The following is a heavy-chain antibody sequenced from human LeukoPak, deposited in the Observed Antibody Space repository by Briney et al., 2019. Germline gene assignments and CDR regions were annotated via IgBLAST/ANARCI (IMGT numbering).Heavy chain of an antibody. CDR1: GGSISSYY. D-gene: IGHD7-27*01. Sequence: SETLSLTCTVSGGSISSYYWSWIRQPPGKGLEWLGYIYYSGSTNYNRALKSRVTISVDPSKNQFSLKLSSVTAADTAVYYCASGARVAWGYYYSGMDVWGQGTTVTVSS. CDR2: IYYSGST. CDR3: ASGARVAWGYYYSGMDV. J-gene: IGHJ6*02. V-gene: IGHV4-59*01.